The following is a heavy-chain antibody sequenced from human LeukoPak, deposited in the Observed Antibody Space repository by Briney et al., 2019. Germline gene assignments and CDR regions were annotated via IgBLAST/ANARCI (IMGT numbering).Heavy chain of an antibody. CDR2: ITSGGSTV. CDR3: ARVGSSSKYYYYMDV. J-gene: IGHJ6*03. Sequence: GRSLRLSCAASGFTFRSYTMNWVRQAPGKGLEWVSYITSGGSTVYYSDSVKGRFTISRDNAKNSLYLQMQSPTAEDTAVYFCARVGSSSKYYYYMDVWGKGTTVTVSS. D-gene: IGHD2-2*01. CDR1: GFTFRSYT. V-gene: IGHV3-48*04.